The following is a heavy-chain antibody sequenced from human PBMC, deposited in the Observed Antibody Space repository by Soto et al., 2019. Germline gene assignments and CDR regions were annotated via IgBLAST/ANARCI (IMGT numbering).Heavy chain of an antibody. V-gene: IGHV3-23*01. CDR1: GFTFSSYA. CDR3: ARRGSGSYYDY. Sequence: EVQLLESGGGLVQPGGSLRLSCAASGFTFSSYAMRWVRQAPGKGLEWVSAISGSGGSTYYADSVKGRFTVSRDTSKNTLYLQMNSLRAEDTAVHYCARRGSGSYYDYWGQGTLVTVSS. J-gene: IGHJ4*02. CDR2: ISGSGGST. D-gene: IGHD1-26*01.